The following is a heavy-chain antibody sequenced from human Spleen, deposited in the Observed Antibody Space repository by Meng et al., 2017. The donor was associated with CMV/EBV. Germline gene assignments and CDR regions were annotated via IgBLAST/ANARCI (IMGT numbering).Heavy chain of an antibody. J-gene: IGHJ6*02. CDR3: AKFSATGAYYYGMDV. D-gene: IGHD1-1*01. CDR1: GGSISTYY. CDR2: IYYSGSP. V-gene: IGHV4-59*01. Sequence: GSLRLSCTVSGGSISTYYWSWIRQPPGKGLEWIGCIYYSGSPNYNPSLESRITISVDTSKNQFSLRLYSVTAADTAVYYCAKFSATGAYYYGMDVWGQGTTVTVSS.